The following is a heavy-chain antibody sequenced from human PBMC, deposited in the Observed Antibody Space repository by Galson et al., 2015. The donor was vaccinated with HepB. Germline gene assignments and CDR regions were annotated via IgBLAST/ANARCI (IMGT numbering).Heavy chain of an antibody. CDR2: ISAYNGNT. D-gene: IGHD2-15*01. CDR1: GYTFTSYG. CDR3: ARDGWEYCSGGSCYLDY. V-gene: IGHV1-18*01. J-gene: IGHJ4*02. Sequence: SVKVSCKASGYTFTSYGISWVRQAPGQGLEWMGWISAYNGNTNYAQKLQGRVTMTTDTSTSTAYMELGSLRSDDTAVYYCARDGWEYCSGGSCYLDYWGQGTLVTVSS.